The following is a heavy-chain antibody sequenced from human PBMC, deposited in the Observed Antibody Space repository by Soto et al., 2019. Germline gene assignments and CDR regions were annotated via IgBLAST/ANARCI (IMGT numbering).Heavy chain of an antibody. CDR3: ARRLSGPKEEYNAYYFYGLDV. J-gene: IGHJ6*02. Sequence: ESLKISVQGAGYSFTTHWITWVRQTPGKGLEWMGRIDPSNSYINYSPSFQGHVTISVDRSISTAYLQWSRLEASDSAIYYCARRLSGPKEEYNAYYFYGLDVWGQGTKVTVSS. CDR2: IDPSNSYI. CDR1: GYSFTTHW. V-gene: IGHV5-10-1*01. D-gene: IGHD1-1*01.